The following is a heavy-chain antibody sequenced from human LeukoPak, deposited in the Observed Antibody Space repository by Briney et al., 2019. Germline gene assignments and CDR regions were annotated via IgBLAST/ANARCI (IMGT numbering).Heavy chain of an antibody. Sequence: GASVKVSCKASGYTFTSYGISWVRQAPGQGLEWMGWISAYNGNTSYAQKLQGRVTMTTDTSTSTAYMELRSLRSDDTAVYYCARDQYYDSSGYFYDAFDIWGQGTMVTVSS. J-gene: IGHJ3*02. CDR1: GYTFTSYG. D-gene: IGHD3-22*01. CDR2: ISAYNGNT. CDR3: ARDQYYDSSGYFYDAFDI. V-gene: IGHV1-18*01.